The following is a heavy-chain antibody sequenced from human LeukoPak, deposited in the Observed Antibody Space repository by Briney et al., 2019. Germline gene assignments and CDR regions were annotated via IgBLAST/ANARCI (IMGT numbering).Heavy chain of an antibody. V-gene: IGHV4-34*01. D-gene: IGHD6-19*01. CDR1: GASFNVYY. Sequence: SETLSLTCAVSGASFNVYYCSWIRQPPGKGLEWIGEVNPSGNTNYNPSVRGRVTMTVDTSKNQFSLKLTSLTGADTAVYYCARVGGAVAAHFDYWGQGTLITVSS. CDR2: VNPSGNT. J-gene: IGHJ4*02. CDR3: ARVGGAVAAHFDY.